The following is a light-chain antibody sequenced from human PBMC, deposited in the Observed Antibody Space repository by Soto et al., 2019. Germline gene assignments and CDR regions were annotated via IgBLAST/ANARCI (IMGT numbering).Light chain of an antibody. CDR3: QQRDNWPLIT. Sequence: EIVLTQSPATLSLSPGERATLSCRASQTVRSYLAWYQQKPGQAPRLLIYDASNRATGIPARFSGSGSGTDFTLTISRLEPEDFAVYYCQQRDNWPLITFGQGTRLEIK. CDR2: DAS. J-gene: IGKJ5*01. CDR1: QTVRSY. V-gene: IGKV3-11*01.